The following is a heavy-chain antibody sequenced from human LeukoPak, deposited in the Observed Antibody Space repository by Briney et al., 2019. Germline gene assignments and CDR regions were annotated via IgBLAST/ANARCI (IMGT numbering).Heavy chain of an antibody. CDR3: ARDWSSGDRDTFDI. D-gene: IGHD3-10*01. CDR2: ISHTGGT. Sequence: SETLCLTCTVSGHSVSSGYYWTWIRQSPGKGLEWLGSISHTGGTYYSPSLRSPLTISLDTSRNQFSLTLSSVTAADTAIYYCARDWSSGDRDTFDIWGQGTLVTVSS. V-gene: IGHV4-38-2*02. J-gene: IGHJ3*02. CDR1: GHSVSSGYY.